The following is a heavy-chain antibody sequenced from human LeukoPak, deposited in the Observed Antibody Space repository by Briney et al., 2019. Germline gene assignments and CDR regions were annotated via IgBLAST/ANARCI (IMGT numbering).Heavy chain of an antibody. V-gene: IGHV1-2*02. J-gene: IGHJ4*02. CDR3: ARDERYDSSGYPFDY. CDR2: INPNNGDT. Sequence: GASVKVSCKASGYTFTGYFVNWVRQAPGQGLEWMGWINPNNGDTNYAQKFQGRVTMTRDSSISTAYMELSRLRSDDTAVYYCARDERYDSSGYPFDYWGQGTLVTVSS. D-gene: IGHD3-22*01. CDR1: GYTFTGYF.